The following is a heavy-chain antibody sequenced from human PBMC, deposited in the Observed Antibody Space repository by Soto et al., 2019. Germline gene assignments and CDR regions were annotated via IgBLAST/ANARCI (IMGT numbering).Heavy chain of an antibody. D-gene: IGHD3-10*02. CDR1: GFSLSTSGIC. Sequence: SGPTLVNPTQTLTLTCTFSGFSLSTSGICVSWIRQPPGKALEWLALIDWDDDKYYSTSLKTRLTISKDTSKNQVVLTMTNMDPVDTATYYCARYVRGVIITPPGYYYGMDVWGQGTTVTVSS. V-gene: IGHV2-70*01. J-gene: IGHJ6*02. CDR2: IDWDDDK. CDR3: ARYVRGVIITPPGYYYGMDV.